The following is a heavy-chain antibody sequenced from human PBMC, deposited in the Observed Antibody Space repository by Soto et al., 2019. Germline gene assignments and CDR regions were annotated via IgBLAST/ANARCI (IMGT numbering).Heavy chain of an antibody. J-gene: IGHJ6*02. D-gene: IGHD7-27*01. CDR2: ISGSGGST. CDR3: ASTNLGVNYYYYGMDV. V-gene: IGHV3-23*01. Sequence: GSLRLSCAASGFTFSSYAMSWVRQAPGKGLEWVSAISGSGGSTYYADSVKGRFTISRDNSKNTLYLQMNSLRAEDTAVYYCASTNLGVNYYYYGMDVWGQGTTVTVSS. CDR1: GFTFSSYA.